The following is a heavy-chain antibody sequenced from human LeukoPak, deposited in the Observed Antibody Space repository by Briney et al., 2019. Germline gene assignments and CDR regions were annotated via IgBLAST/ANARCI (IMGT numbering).Heavy chain of an antibody. V-gene: IGHV4-59*01. CDR2: IYYSGGT. J-gene: IGHJ4*02. CDR3: ARDFRGRYCSGGRCYSEADY. Sequence: PSETLSLTCTVSGGSISSYYWSWIRQPPGKGLEWIGYIYYSGGTNYNPSLKSRVTISVDTSKNQFSLKLSSVTAADTAVYYCARDFRGRYCSGGRCYSEADYWGQGTLVTVSS. D-gene: IGHD2-15*01. CDR1: GGSISSYY.